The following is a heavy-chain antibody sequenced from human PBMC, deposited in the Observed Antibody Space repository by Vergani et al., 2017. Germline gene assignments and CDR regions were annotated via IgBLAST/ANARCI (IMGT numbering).Heavy chain of an antibody. V-gene: IGHV4-31*03. D-gene: IGHD3-22*01. J-gene: IGHJ4*02. CDR3: ARGQTYYYDSSGYYYLDY. Sequence: QVQLQESGPGLVKPSQTLSLTCTVSGGSISSGGYYWSWIRQHPGKGLEWIGYIYYSGSTYYNPSLKRRVTISVDTSKNQFSLKLSSVTAADTAVYYCARGQTYYYDSSGYYYLDYWGQGTLVTVSS. CDR1: GGSISSGGYY. CDR2: IYYSGST.